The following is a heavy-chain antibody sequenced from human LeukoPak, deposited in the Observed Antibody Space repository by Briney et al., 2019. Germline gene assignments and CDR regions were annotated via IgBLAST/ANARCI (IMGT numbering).Heavy chain of an antibody. CDR3: ARSRLARLYGGNRRGTFDI. Sequence: PSETLSLTCAVYGGSFNRDYWNWIRQPPGKGLEWIGEINHSGSTNYNPSLKSRVTILVDTSKNQFSLKLSSVTAADTAVYYCARSRLARLYGGNRRGTFDIWGQGTMVTVSS. CDR2: INHSGST. J-gene: IGHJ3*02. CDR1: GGSFNRDY. D-gene: IGHD4-23*01. V-gene: IGHV4-34*01.